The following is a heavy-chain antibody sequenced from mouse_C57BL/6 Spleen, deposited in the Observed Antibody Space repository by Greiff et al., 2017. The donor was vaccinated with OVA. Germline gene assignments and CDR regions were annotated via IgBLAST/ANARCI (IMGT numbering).Heavy chain of an antibody. Sequence: QVQLQQSGAELVKPGASVKMSCKASGYTFTSYWITWVKQRPGQGLEWIGDIYPGSGSTNYNEKFKSKATLTVDTSSSTAYMQLSSLTSEDSAVYYCARRKDSSGYFAYWGQGTLVTVSA. V-gene: IGHV1-55*01. CDR3: ARRKDSSGYFAY. CDR1: GYTFTSYW. CDR2: IYPGSGST. D-gene: IGHD3-2*02. J-gene: IGHJ3*01.